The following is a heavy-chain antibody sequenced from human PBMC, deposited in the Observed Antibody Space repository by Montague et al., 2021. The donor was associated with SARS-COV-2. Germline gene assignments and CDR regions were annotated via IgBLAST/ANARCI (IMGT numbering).Heavy chain of an antibody. D-gene: IGHD3-9*01. CDR2: IYYSGST. Sequence: SETLSLTCTVSGGSISSYYWSWIRQPPGKGLEWIGYIYYSGSTNYNPSLKSRVTISGDTSKNQFSLKLSSVTAADTAVYYCARTGLGDYDILTGYTVNAFDIWGQGTMVTVSS. CDR3: ARTGLGDYDILTGYTVNAFDI. J-gene: IGHJ3*02. V-gene: IGHV4-59*01. CDR1: GGSISSYY.